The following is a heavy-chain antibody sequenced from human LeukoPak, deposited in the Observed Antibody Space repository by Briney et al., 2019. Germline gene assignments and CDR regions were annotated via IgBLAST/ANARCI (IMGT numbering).Heavy chain of an antibody. V-gene: IGHV3-48*01. J-gene: IGHJ4*02. CDR1: GFTFSSYS. CDR2: ISSSSSTI. D-gene: IGHD2-2*01. CDR3: ARDTGSTSSYGSDY. Sequence: GGSLRLSCAASGFTFSSYSMNWVRQAPGKGLEWVSYISSSSSTIYYADSVKGRFTISRDNAKNSLYLQMNSLRAEDTAVYYCARDTGSTSSYGSDYWGRGTLVTVSS.